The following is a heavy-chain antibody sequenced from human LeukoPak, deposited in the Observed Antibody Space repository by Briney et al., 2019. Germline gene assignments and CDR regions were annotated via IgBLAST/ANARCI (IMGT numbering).Heavy chain of an antibody. Sequence: ASVKLSCTASGYTFTGYYIHWVRQAPGQGLEWMGWINPHSGGTNYAQKFQGGVTMTRDTSITTAYMELSSLKSDDTAVYYCARVRTKTIFGASDAFDLWGQGTLVTVSS. V-gene: IGHV1-2*02. D-gene: IGHD3-3*01. CDR1: GYTFTGYY. CDR2: INPHSGGT. J-gene: IGHJ3*01. CDR3: ARVRTKTIFGASDAFDL.